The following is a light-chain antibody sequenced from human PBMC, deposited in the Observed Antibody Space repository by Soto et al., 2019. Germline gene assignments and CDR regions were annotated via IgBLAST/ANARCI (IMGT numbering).Light chain of an antibody. J-gene: IGKJ1*01. V-gene: IGKV1-5*01. CDR2: DAS. CDR1: QNIRNY. Sequence: DIQMTQSPSSLSASVRDSVTITCRASQNIRNYLNWYQQKPGKAPKSLIYDASSLESGVPSRLSGSGSGTEFTLTISNLQPDDSATYYCQHYKAFSPWTFGQGTKVDIK. CDR3: QHYKAFSPWT.